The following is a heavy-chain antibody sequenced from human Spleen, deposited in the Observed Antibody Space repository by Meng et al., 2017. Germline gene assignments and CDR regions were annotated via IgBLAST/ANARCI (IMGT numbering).Heavy chain of an antibody. J-gene: IGHJ4*02. CDR2: ISAYNGNT. CDR3: ARDTADIVVVPAARPFDY. D-gene: IGHD2-2*01. Sequence: ASVKVSCKASGYTFTSYGISWVRQAPGQGLEWMGWISAYNGNTNYAQKLQGRVTMTTDTSTSTAYMELRSLRSDDTAVYYCARDTADIVVVPAARPFDYWGQGTLVTVSS. V-gene: IGHV1-18*01. CDR1: GYTFTSYG.